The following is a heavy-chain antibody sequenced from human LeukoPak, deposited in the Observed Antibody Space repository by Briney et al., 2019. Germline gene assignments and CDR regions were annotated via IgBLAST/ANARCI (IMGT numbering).Heavy chain of an antibody. Sequence: ASVKVSCKASGYTFTGYYMHRVRQAPGQGLEWMGWINPNSGGTNYAQKFQGRVTMTRDTSISTAYMELSRLRSDDTAVYYCARDRYYYDSSGYYGHFDYWGQGTLVTVSS. J-gene: IGHJ4*02. D-gene: IGHD3-22*01. CDR3: ARDRYYYDSSGYYGHFDY. CDR2: INPNSGGT. V-gene: IGHV1-2*02. CDR1: GYTFTGYY.